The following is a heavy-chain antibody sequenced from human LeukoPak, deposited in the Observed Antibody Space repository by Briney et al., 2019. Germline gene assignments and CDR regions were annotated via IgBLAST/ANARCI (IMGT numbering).Heavy chain of an antibody. CDR2: ISYDGSNK. CDR1: GFTFSSYA. CDR3: ARVVRGVDY. J-gene: IGHJ4*02. D-gene: IGHD3-10*01. Sequence: GGSLRLSCAASGFTFSSYAMHWVRQAPGKGLEWVAVISYDGSNKYYADSVKGRFTISRDNSKNTLYLQMNSLRAEDTAVYYCARVVRGVDYWGQGTLVTVSS. V-gene: IGHV3-30*14.